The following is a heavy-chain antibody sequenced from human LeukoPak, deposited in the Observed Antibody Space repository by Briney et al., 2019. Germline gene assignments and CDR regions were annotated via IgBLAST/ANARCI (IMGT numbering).Heavy chain of an antibody. CDR2: FYRGDST. Sequence: GGSLRLSCAASGFTVSSSYMYWVRQAPGKGLEWVSFFYRGDSTYYAESVRGRFTISRDNSKNTLYLLMNSLIPEDTAVYYCARAQAATYGMDVWGQGTTVTVSS. CDR3: ARAQAATYGMDV. CDR1: GFTVSSSY. D-gene: IGHD6-25*01. J-gene: IGHJ6*02. V-gene: IGHV3-53*01.